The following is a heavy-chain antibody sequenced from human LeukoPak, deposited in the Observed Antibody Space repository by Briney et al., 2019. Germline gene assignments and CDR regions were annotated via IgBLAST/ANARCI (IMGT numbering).Heavy chain of an antibody. CDR1: GFTFSSYG. CDR2: ISYDGSNK. Sequence: PGGSLRLSCAASGFTFSSYGMHWVRQAPGKGLEWVAVISYDGSNKYYADSVKGRFTISRDNSKNTLYLQMNSLRAEDTAVYYCAKDGRYYDSSGYDAFDTWGQGTMVTVSS. D-gene: IGHD3-22*01. J-gene: IGHJ3*02. V-gene: IGHV3-30*18. CDR3: AKDGRYYDSSGYDAFDT.